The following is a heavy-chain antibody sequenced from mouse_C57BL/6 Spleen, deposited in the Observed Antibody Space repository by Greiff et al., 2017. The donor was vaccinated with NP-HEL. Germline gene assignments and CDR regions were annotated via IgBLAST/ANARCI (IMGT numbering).Heavy chain of an antibody. CDR3: ARKLGLSYFDY. CDR1: GYAFSSSW. Sequence: QVQLQQSGPELVKPGASVKISCKASGYAFSSSWMNWVKQRPGKGLEWIGRIYPGDGDTNYNGKFKGKATLTADKSSSTAYMQLSSLTSEDSAVYFCARKLGLSYFDYWGQGTTLTVSS. V-gene: IGHV1-82*01. CDR2: IYPGDGDT. D-gene: IGHD4-1*01. J-gene: IGHJ2*01.